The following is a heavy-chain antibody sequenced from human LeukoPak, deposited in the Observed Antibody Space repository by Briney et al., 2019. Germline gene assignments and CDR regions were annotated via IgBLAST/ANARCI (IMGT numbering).Heavy chain of an antibody. CDR2: ISSSSSTI. CDR1: GFTFTSYA. J-gene: IGHJ6*03. Sequence: GGSLRLSCEASGFTFTSYAMSWVRQAPGKGLEWVSYISSSSSTIYYADSVKGRFTISRDNSKNTLSLQMNSLRAEDTAVYYCAKDSDYYYYMDVWGKGTTVTVSS. V-gene: IGHV3-23*01. CDR3: AKDSDYYYYMDV.